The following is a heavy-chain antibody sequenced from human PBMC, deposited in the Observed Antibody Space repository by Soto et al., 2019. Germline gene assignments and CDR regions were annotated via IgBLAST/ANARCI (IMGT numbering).Heavy chain of an antibody. CDR3: ATLRGLGEVSPYFDY. CDR2: IYYTGTT. D-gene: IGHD3-10*01. V-gene: IGHV4-59*08. Sequence: QVQLQESGPGLLKPSETLSLTCTVSYASINNYHWTWIRQPPGKGLEWMAYIYYTGTTNFNPSLKRRVTISMDTAKNQFSLNLRSVTASDTAVYYCATLRGLGEVSPYFDYWGQGRMVTVSS. CDR1: YASINNYH. J-gene: IGHJ4*02.